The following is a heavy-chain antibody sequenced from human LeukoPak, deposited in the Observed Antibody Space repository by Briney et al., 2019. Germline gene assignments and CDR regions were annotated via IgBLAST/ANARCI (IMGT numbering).Heavy chain of an antibody. CDR1: GGSISSYY. Sequence: PETLSLTCTVSGGSISSYYWSWIRQPAGKGLEWIGRIYTSGSTNYNPSLKSRVTMSVDTSKNQFSLKLSSVTAADTAVYYCARWGIAARPGYYYYMDVWGKGTTVTVSS. CDR3: ARWGIAARPGYYYYMDV. V-gene: IGHV4-4*07. D-gene: IGHD6-6*01. CDR2: IYTSGST. J-gene: IGHJ6*03.